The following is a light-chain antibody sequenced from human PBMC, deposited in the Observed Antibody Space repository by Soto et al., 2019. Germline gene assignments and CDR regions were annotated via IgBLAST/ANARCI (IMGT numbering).Light chain of an antibody. J-gene: IGKJ5*01. CDR1: QSIRSY. Sequence: DTQMNQSPSSLSASVGDSIAITFRASQSIRSYLNWYQQKXGKAPKXXISAACILQSGVQSRFSGSGSGTDFTLTISNLQPEDFAGYYCQQTYSSPITFGQGTRLEIK. V-gene: IGKV1-39*01. CDR2: AAC. CDR3: QQTYSSPIT.